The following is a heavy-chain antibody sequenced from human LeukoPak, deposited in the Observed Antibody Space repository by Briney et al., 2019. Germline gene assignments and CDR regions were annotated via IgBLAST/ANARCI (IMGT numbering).Heavy chain of an antibody. V-gene: IGHV3-23*01. D-gene: IGHD2-8*02. CDR1: GFTFSAYG. Sequence: GGSLRLSCAASGFTFSAYGMTWVRQAPGKGLEWVSAISGSGGTTYYADSVKGRFTISRDNSKNTLYLQMNSLRAEDTAVYYCAKTVLWYYFDYWGQGTLVTVSS. J-gene: IGHJ4*02. CDR3: AKTVLWYYFDY. CDR2: ISGSGGTT.